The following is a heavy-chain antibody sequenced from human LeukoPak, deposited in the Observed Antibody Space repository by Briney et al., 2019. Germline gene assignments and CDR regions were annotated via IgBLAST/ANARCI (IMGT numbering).Heavy chain of an antibody. J-gene: IGHJ4*02. Sequence: GGSLRLSGAASGFTFSSYGMHWVLQAPGKGLEWVAVIWYDGSNKYYADSVKGRFTISRDNSKNTLYLQMNSLRAEDTAVYYCARVGLEPHYFDYWGQGTLVTVSS. V-gene: IGHV3-33*01. CDR1: GFTFSSYG. CDR2: IWYDGSNK. CDR3: ARVGLEPHYFDY.